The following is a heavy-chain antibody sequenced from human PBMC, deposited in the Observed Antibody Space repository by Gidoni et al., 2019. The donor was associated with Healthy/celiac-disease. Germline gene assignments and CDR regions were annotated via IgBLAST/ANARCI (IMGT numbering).Heavy chain of an antibody. CDR3: ATVLRYFDWLSFDY. V-gene: IGHV4-39*07. D-gene: IGHD3-9*01. J-gene: IGHJ4*02. CDR1: GRSISSSSYY. CDR2: IYYSGST. Sequence: QLQLQESGPGLVKPSETLSLTCTVSGRSISSSSYYWGWTRQPPGKGLEWIGSIYYSGSTYYNPSLKSRVTISVDTSKNQFSLKLSSVTAADTAVYYCATVLRYFDWLSFDYWGQGTLVTVSS.